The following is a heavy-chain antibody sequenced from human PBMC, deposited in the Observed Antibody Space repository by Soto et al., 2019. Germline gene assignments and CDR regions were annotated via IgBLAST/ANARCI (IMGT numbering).Heavy chain of an antibody. V-gene: IGHV1-2*02. Sequence: VHLVQSPTEVKKPGASVKVSCKASGYMFTDYYIYWVRQAPGHGLEWVGWINPRTGFTNYAQKFQVRVTMTRDTSTDTVYLELSGLRSDDTAVYYSARELRSLASPLDFWGQGTLVTVSS. CDR3: ARELRSLASPLDF. J-gene: IGHJ4*02. CDR2: INPRTGFT. CDR1: GYMFTDYY. D-gene: IGHD1-26*01.